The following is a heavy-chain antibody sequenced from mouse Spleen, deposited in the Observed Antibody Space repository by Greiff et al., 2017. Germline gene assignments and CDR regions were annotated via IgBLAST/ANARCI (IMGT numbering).Heavy chain of an antibody. D-gene: IGHD2-4*01. CDR3: ARSAGMITTRYAMDY. V-gene: IGHV1-42*01. Sequence: EVQLQQSGPELVKPGASVKISCKASGYSFTGYYMNWVKQSPEKSLEWIGEINPSTGGTTYNQKFKAKATLTVDKSSSTAYMQLKSLTSEDSAVYYCARSAGMITTRYAMDYWGQGTSVTVSS. CDR2: INPSTGGT. J-gene: IGHJ4*01. CDR1: GYSFTGYY.